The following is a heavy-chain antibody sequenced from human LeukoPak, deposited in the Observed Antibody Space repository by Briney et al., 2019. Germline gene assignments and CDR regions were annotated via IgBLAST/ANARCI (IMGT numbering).Heavy chain of an antibody. Sequence: GGSLRLSCAASGFTFSSYAMSWVRQAPGKGPEWVSAISGSGGSTYYADSVKGRFTISRDNSKNTLYLQMNSLRAEDTAVYYCAKRELYYYDSSGYYFDYWGQGTLVTVSS. V-gene: IGHV3-23*01. CDR1: GFTFSSYA. J-gene: IGHJ4*02. CDR2: ISGSGGST. D-gene: IGHD3-22*01. CDR3: AKRELYYYDSSGYYFDY.